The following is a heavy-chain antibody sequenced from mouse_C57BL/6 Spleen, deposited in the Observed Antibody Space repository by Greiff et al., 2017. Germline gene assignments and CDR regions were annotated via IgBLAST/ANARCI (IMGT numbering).Heavy chain of an antibody. Sequence: QVQLQQPGAELVRPASSVKLSCKASGYTFTSYWLDWVKQRPGQGLEWIGNIYPSDSETHYNQKFKDKATLTVDKSSSTAYMQLSSLTSEDSAVYYCATGRWFAYWGQGTLVTVSA. CDR1: GYTFTSYW. CDR3: ATGRWFAY. J-gene: IGHJ3*01. D-gene: IGHD4-1*01. CDR2: IYPSDSET. V-gene: IGHV1-61*01.